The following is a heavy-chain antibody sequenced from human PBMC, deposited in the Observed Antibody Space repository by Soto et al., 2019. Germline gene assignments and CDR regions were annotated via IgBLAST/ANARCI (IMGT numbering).Heavy chain of an antibody. J-gene: IGHJ3*02. CDR3: AKDFERSNLGYCSSTSCYFSGAFDI. D-gene: IGHD2-2*01. CDR1: GFTLSSYA. CDR2: ISGSGGST. Sequence: PGGSLRLSCAASGFTLSSYAMSWVRQAPGKGLEWVSAISGSGGSTYYADSVKGRFTISRDNSKNTLYLQMNSLRAEDTAVYYCAKDFERSNLGYCSSTSCYFSGAFDIWGQGTMVTVSS. V-gene: IGHV3-23*01.